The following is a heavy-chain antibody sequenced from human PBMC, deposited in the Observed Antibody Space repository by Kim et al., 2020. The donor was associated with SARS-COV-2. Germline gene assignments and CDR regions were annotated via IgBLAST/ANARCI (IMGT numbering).Heavy chain of an antibody. CDR1: GGSISSYY. J-gene: IGHJ4*02. CDR3: ARAGWDYYDSSGYYY. D-gene: IGHD3-22*01. Sequence: SETLSLTCTVSGGSISSYYWSWIRQPPGKGLEWIGYIYCSGSTNYNPSLKSRVTISVDTSKNQFSLKLSSVTAADTAVYYCARAGWDYYDSSGYYYWGQGTLVTVSS. V-gene: IGHV4-59*01. CDR2: IYCSGST.